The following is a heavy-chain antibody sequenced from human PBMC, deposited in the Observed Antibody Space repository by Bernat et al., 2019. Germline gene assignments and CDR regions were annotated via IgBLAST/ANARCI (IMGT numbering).Heavy chain of an antibody. J-gene: IGHJ4*02. CDR2: ISSSSSYI. D-gene: IGHD5-12*01. V-gene: IGHV3-21*01. Sequence: VQLVESGGGVVQPGRSLRLSCAASGFTFSSYSMNWVRQAPGKGLEWVSSISSSSSYIYYADSVKGRFTISRDNAKNSLYLQMNSLRAEDTAVYYCARDVGGGYVNWGQGTLVTVSS. CDR1: GFTFSSYS. CDR3: ARDVGGGYVN.